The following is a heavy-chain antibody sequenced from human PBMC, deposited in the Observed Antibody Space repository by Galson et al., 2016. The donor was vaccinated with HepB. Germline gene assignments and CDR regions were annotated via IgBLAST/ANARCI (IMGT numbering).Heavy chain of an antibody. CDR3: TVVMVTIGSAWYDY. D-gene: IGHD6-19*01. CDR1: GFIFSDSV. J-gene: IGHJ4*02. CDR2: IRSKGNHYAT. V-gene: IGHV3-73*01. Sequence: SLRLSCAASGFIFSDSVIHWVRQASGKGLEWVGRIRSKGNHYATAYAASVEGRRTISRDDSKNTASLQMNSLKTEDTAMYYCTVVMVTIGSAWYDYWGQGTLVSVSS.